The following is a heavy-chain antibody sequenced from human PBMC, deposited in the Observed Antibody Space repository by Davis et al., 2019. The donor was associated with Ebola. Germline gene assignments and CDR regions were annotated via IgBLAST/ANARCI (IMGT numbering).Heavy chain of an antibody. CDR2: ISSSGSTI. J-gene: IGHJ5*02. Sequence: GGSLRPSCAASGFTFSSYEMNWVRQAPGKGLEWVSYISSSGSTIYYADSVKGRFTISSDNSKNTLYLQMKSLRDEDTAIYYCAKAGAVFDISMWYLWFNPWGQGTLVTVSS. CDR3: AKAGAVFDISMWYLWFNP. V-gene: IGHV3-48*03. D-gene: IGHD6-13*01. CDR1: GFTFSSYE.